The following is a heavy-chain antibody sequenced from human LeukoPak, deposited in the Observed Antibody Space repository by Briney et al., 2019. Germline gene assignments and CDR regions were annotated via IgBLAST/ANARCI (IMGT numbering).Heavy chain of an antibody. CDR2: IKQDGSEK. D-gene: IGHD6-19*01. CDR1: GFTVSSNY. CDR3: ARVSSGWYGEAFDI. J-gene: IGHJ3*02. V-gene: IGHV3-7*04. Sequence: GGSLRLSCAASGFTVSSNYMSWVRQAPGKGLDWVANIKQDGSEKYYVDSVKGRFTISRDNAKDSLYLQMNSLRAEDTAVYYCARVSSGWYGEAFDIWGQGTMVTVSS.